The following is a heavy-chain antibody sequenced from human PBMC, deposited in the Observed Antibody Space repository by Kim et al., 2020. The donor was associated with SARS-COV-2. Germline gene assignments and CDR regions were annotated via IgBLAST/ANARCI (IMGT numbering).Heavy chain of an antibody. CDR3: AKDLGGYYYDSSGYYYGVDAFDI. J-gene: IGHJ3*02. CDR1: GFTFSSYA. V-gene: IGHV3-23*01. CDR2: ISGSGGST. D-gene: IGHD3-22*01. Sequence: GGSLRLSCAASGFTFSSYAMSWVRQAPGKGLEWVSAISGSGGSTYYADSVKGRFTISRDNSKNTLYLQMNSLRAEDTAVYYCAKDLGGYYYDSSGYYYGVDAFDIWGQGTMVTVSS.